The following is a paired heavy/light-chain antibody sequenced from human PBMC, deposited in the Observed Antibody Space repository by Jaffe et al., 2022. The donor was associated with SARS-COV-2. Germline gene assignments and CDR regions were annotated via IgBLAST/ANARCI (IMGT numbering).Light chain of an antibody. Sequence: DIVMTQSPLSLPVTPGEPASISCRSSQSLLHSNGYNYLDWYLQKPGQSPQLLIYLGSNRASGVPDRFSGSGSGTDFTLKISRVEAEDVGVYYCMQALQTPPRTFGQGTKVEIK. CDR2: LGS. CDR1: QSLLHSNGYNY. J-gene: IGKJ1*01. CDR3: MQALQTPPRT. V-gene: IGKV2-28*01.
Heavy chain of an antibody. V-gene: IGHV3-33*01. CDR2: IWYDGSNK. CDR3: AREAGAWAAGHYYYYYGMDV. D-gene: IGHD6-13*01. Sequence: QVQLVESGGGVVQPGRSLRLSCAASGFTFSSYGMHWVRQAPGKGLEWVAVIWYDGSNKYYADSVKGRFTISRDNSKNTLYLQMNSLRAEDTAVYYCAREAGAWAAGHYYYYYGMDVWGQGTTVTVSS. J-gene: IGHJ6*02. CDR1: GFTFSSYG.